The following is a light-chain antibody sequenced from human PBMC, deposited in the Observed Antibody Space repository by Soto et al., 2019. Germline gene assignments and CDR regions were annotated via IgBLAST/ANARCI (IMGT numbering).Light chain of an antibody. CDR1: ENIKNW. CDR3: QQYNSYPLT. CDR2: DAS. V-gene: IGKV1-5*01. J-gene: IGKJ4*01. Sequence: DIQMTQSPSTLSASVGDRVTITCRASENIKNWLAWYQQTAGKAPKVLISDASRLEAGVPSRFSGSGSGTEFTPTISSLQPDDFATYYCQQYNSYPLTFGGGTKVDIK.